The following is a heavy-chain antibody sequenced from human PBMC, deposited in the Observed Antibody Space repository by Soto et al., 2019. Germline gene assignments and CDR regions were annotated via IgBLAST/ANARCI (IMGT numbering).Heavy chain of an antibody. CDR3: ARGPTVVGATPCAYYFDY. V-gene: IGHV1-18*01. Sequence: QVQLVQSGAEVKKPGASVKVSCKASGYTFTSYGISWVRQAPGQGLEWMGWISAYNGNTNYAQKLQGRVTMTTDTSASTAYMELRSLRSDDTAVYYCARGPTVVGATPCAYYFDYWGQGTLVTVSS. CDR2: ISAYNGNT. CDR1: GYTFTSYG. D-gene: IGHD1-26*01. J-gene: IGHJ4*02.